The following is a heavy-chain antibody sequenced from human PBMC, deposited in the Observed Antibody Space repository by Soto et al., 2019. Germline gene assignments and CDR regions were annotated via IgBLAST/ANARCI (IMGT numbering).Heavy chain of an antibody. CDR3: ARQEVAVAGRRYNWFDP. J-gene: IGHJ5*02. CDR2: IYYSGST. D-gene: IGHD6-19*01. CDR1: GGSISSSSYY. V-gene: IGHV4-39*01. Sequence: SETLSITCTVSGGSISSSSYYWGWIRQPPGKGLEWIGSIYYSGSTYYNPSLKSRVTISVDTSKNQFSLKLSSVTAADTAVYYCARQEVAVAGRRYNWFDPWGPGTLVTVSS.